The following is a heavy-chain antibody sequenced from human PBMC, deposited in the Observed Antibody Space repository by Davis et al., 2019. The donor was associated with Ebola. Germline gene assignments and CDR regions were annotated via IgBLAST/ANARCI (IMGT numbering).Heavy chain of an antibody. V-gene: IGHV3-23*01. CDR2: LGTSADT. D-gene: IGHD1-26*01. J-gene: IGHJ3*02. Sequence: GESLKISCAASGFMFSSYVMSWVRQAPGKGLEWVSTLGTSADTYYADSVKGRFTISRDNSKNTLYLQMNGLRDEDTAIYYCAKDTSNIWFDIWGQGTMVTVSS. CDR1: GFMFSSYV. CDR3: AKDTSNIWFDI.